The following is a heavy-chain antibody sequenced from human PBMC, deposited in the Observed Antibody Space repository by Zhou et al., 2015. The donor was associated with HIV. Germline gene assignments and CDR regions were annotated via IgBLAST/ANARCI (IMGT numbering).Heavy chain of an antibody. V-gene: IGHV1-8*01. CDR2: MNPNSGNT. D-gene: IGHD3-16*02. J-gene: IGHJ5*02. CDR1: GYTFTSYD. Sequence: QVQLVQSGAEVKKPGSSVKVSCKASGYTFTSYDVNWVRQATGQGLEWMGWMNPNSGNTGYAQKFQGRVTMTRNTSISTAYMELSSLRSEDTAVYYCARGQVEVIAVRLDPWGQGTLVTVS. CDR3: ARGQVEVIAVRLDP.